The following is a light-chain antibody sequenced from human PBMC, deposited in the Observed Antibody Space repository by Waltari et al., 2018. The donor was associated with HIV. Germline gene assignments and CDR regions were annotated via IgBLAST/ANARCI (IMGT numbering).Light chain of an antibody. J-gene: IGLJ3*02. CDR3: SSYAGSNNWV. Sequence: QSALTQPPSASGSPGQSVTISCTGTSSDVGGYNYVSCYQQYPGKAPKVMIFEVSNRPSGVPDRFSGSRSGNTASLTVSGLQAEDEADYYCSSYAGSNNWVFGGGTKLTVL. V-gene: IGLV2-8*01. CDR2: EVS. CDR1: SSDVGGYNY.